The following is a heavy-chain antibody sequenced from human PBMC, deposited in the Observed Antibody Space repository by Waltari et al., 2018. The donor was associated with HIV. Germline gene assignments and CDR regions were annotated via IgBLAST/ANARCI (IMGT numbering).Heavy chain of an antibody. CDR1: GFTVSLNY. V-gene: IGHV3-53*02. CDR2: IYTDGNT. CDR3: ARDRSNGWEAYFQH. Sequence: EVHLVETGGGLIQPGGSLRLSCAASGFTVSLNYMSWVRQAPGKGLEWVSVIYTDGNTYYADSVKGRFTISRDNSKNMVYLQMNSLKAEDTAVYYCARDRSNGWEAYFQHWGQGTLVTVSS. J-gene: IGHJ1*01. D-gene: IGHD6-19*01.